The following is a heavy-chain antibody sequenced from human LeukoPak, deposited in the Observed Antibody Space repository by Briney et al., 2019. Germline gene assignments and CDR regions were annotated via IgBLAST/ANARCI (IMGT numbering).Heavy chain of an antibody. CDR2: ISAYNGNT. J-gene: IGHJ4*02. Sequence: GASVKVSCKASGYTFTSYGISWVRQAPGQGLEWMGWISAYNGNTNYAQKLQGRVTMTTDTSTSTAYMELRGLRSDDTAVYYCARDLFGRWYYYDSSGYRPSGYWGQGTLVTVSS. V-gene: IGHV1-18*01. CDR3: ARDLFGRWYYYDSSGYRPSGY. D-gene: IGHD3-22*01. CDR1: GYTFTSYG.